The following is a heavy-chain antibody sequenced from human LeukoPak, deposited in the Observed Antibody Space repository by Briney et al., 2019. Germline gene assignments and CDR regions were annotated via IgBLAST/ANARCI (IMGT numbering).Heavy chain of an antibody. V-gene: IGHV4-4*02. CDR2: IYHSGST. J-gene: IGHJ5*02. CDR3: ARIYSSSWFLNWFDP. CDR1: GGSISNHNW. Sequence: KPSQTLSLTCTVSGGSISNHNWWSWVRQPPGKGLEWIAEIYHSGSTNYNPSLKSRITISVDTSKNQFSLKLNSVTAADTAVYYCARIYSSSWFLNWFDPWGQGTLVTVSS. D-gene: IGHD6-13*01.